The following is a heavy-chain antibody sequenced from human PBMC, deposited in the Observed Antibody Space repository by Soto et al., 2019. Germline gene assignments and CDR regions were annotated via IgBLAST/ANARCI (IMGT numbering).Heavy chain of an antibody. D-gene: IGHD3-3*01. Sequence: EVQLVESGGGLVQPGGSLRLSCAASGFTFSSYSMNWVRQAPGKGLEWVSYISSSSSNIYYADSVKGRFTISRDNAKNSLYLQMNSLRAEDTAVYYCARDEAIFGVFWFDPWGQGTLVTVSS. CDR3: ARDEAIFGVFWFDP. CDR1: GFTFSSYS. V-gene: IGHV3-48*01. J-gene: IGHJ5*02. CDR2: ISSSSSNI.